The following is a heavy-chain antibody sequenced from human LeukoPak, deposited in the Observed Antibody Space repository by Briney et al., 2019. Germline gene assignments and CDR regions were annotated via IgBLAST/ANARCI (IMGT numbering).Heavy chain of an antibody. CDR2: ISYDGSSK. J-gene: IGHJ4*02. Sequence: GGSLILSCAASGFTFSSYAMHWVRQAPGKGLEWVAIISYDGSSKYYADSVKGRFTISRDNSKNTLYLQMNSLRAGDTAVYYCARGPRDIVVVDAHYFDYWGQGTLVTVSS. V-gene: IGHV3-30-3*01. CDR1: GFTFSSYA. D-gene: IGHD2-15*01. CDR3: ARGPRDIVVVDAHYFDY.